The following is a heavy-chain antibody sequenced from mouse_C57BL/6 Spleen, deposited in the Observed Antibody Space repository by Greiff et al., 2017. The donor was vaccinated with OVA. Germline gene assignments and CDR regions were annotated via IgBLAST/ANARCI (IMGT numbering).Heavy chain of an antibody. CDR1: GYAFSSSW. D-gene: IGHD3-2*02. CDR3: ARSSSGYWYFDV. J-gene: IGHJ1*03. CDR2: IYPGDGDT. V-gene: IGHV1-82*01. Sequence: VKLQESGPELVKPGASVKISCKASGYAFSSSWMNWVKQRPGKGLEWIGRIYPGDGDTNYNGKFKGKATLTADKSSSTAYMQLSSLTSEDSAVYFCARSSSGYWYFDVWGTGTTVTVSS.